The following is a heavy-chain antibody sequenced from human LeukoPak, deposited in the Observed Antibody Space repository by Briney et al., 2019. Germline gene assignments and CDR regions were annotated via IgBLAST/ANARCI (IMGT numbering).Heavy chain of an antibody. CDR2: MNPNSGNT. CDR1: GYTFTSYD. J-gene: IGHJ3*02. Sequence: ASVKVSCKASGYTFTSYDINWVRQATGQGLEWMGWMNPNSGNTGYAQKFQGRVTMTRNTSISTAYMELSSLRSEDTAVYYCARGKHYCSGGSCYNGDAFDIWGQGTMVTVSS. V-gene: IGHV1-8*01. CDR3: ARGKHYCSGGSCYNGDAFDI. D-gene: IGHD2-15*01.